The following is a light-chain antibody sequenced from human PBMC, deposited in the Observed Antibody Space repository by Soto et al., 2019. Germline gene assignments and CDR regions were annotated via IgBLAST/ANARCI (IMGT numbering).Light chain of an antibody. CDR1: NIGSKS. CDR3: QVWDSSSDLV. V-gene: IGLV3-21*04. Sequence: SSVLTQRPSVSVAPGKTASITCGGTNIGSKSVHWYQQKPGQAPVVVIYYDSDRPSGIPERFSGSNSRNTATLTITRVEAGDEADYCCQVWDSSSDLVFGGGTKLTVL. CDR2: YDS. J-gene: IGLJ2*01.